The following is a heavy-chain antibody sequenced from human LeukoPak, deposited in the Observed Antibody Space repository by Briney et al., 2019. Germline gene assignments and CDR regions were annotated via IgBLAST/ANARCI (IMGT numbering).Heavy chain of an antibody. CDR2: IYYSGST. Sequence: SDTLSLTCTVSGGSVSSYYWSWIRQPPGKGLEWIGYIYYSGSTNYNPSLKSRVTISVDTSKNQFSLKLSSVTAADTAVYHCARDNWNYGSSMDVWGQGTTVTVSS. CDR3: ARDNWNYGSSMDV. J-gene: IGHJ6*02. CDR1: GGSVSSYY. V-gene: IGHV4-59*02. D-gene: IGHD1-7*01.